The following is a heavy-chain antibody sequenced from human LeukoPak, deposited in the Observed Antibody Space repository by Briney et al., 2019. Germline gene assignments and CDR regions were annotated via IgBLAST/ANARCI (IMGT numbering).Heavy chain of an antibody. V-gene: IGHV6-1*01. J-gene: IGHJ3*01. Sequence: SQTLSLTCAISGDSVSGNSTAYNWIRQSPSRGLEWLGRTYYRSKWYNDYAVSVKSRIIINPDTSKNQLSLQLKSVTPEDTAVYYCARGGQGDGYSADEAFDFCGQGIMVTVSS. CDR2: TYYRSKWYN. CDR3: ARGGQGDGYSADEAFDF. CDR1: GDSVSGNSTA. D-gene: IGHD5-24*01.